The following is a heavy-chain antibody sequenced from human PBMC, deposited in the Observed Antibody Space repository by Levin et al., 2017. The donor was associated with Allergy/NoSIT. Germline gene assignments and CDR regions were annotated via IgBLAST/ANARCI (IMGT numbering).Heavy chain of an antibody. Sequence: PSETLSLTCTVSGGSISSGGYYWSWIRQHPGKGLEWIGYIYYSGSTYYNPSLKSRVTISVDTSKNQFSLKLSSVTAADTAVYYCARAGHDYGDYYYDYYMDVWGKGTTVTVSS. J-gene: IGHJ6*03. CDR2: IYYSGST. CDR1: GGSISSGGYY. V-gene: IGHV4-31*03. D-gene: IGHD4-17*01. CDR3: ARAGHDYGDYYYDYYMDV.